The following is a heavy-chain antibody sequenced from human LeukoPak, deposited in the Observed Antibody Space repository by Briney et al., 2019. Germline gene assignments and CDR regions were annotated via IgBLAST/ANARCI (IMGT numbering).Heavy chain of an antibody. Sequence: PGGSLRLSCAASGFTSSSYNMNWVRQVPGKGLEGVSAISSSSSYRDYADAVKRRFTIPRDNAKNSLYLHMNSLRAEDTAVYYGSRAVWGYIAPLAYWGQRTLVTASS. CDR2: ISSSSSYR. D-gene: IGHD3-16*01. CDR3: SRAVWGYIAPLAY. V-gene: IGHV3-21*01. J-gene: IGHJ4*02. CDR1: GFTSSSYN.